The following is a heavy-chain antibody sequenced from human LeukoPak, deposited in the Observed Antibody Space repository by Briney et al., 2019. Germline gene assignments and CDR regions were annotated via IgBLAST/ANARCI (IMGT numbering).Heavy chain of an antibody. J-gene: IGHJ5*02. CDR2: INHSGST. Sequence: SETLSLTCAVYGGCISGNSWRWILQPPGKGLECIGEINHSGSTNYNPSLKSRVAISVDTSKNQFSLKLSSVTAADTAVYYCARRLPAAPHASRYNWFDPWGQGTLVTVSS. CDR1: GGCISGNS. V-gene: IGHV4-34*01. CDR3: ARRLPAAPHASRYNWFDP. D-gene: IGHD2-2*01.